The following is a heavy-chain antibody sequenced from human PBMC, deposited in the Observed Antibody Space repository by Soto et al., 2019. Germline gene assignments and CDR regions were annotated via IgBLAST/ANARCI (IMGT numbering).Heavy chain of an antibody. Sequence: GASVKVSCKASGYTFTSYVSSWVRQAPGQGLEWMGWISAYNGNTNYAQKLQGRVTMTTDTSTSTAYMELRSLRSDDTAVYYCARDVMVRGVITPYYYGMDVWGQGTTVTVSS. V-gene: IGHV1-18*01. J-gene: IGHJ6*02. CDR2: ISAYNGNT. CDR3: ARDVMVRGVITPYYYGMDV. D-gene: IGHD3-10*01. CDR1: GYTFTSYV.